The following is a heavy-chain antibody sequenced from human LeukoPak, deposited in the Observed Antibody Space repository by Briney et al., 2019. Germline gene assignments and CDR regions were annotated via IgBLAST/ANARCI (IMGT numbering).Heavy chain of an antibody. CDR1: GGSFSGYY. J-gene: IGHJ4*02. CDR3: ARGHDYGDFPLDC. CDR2: INHSGST. V-gene: IGHV4-34*01. D-gene: IGHD4-17*01. Sequence: IPSETLSLTCAVYGGSFSGYYWSWIRQPPGKGLEWIGEINHSGSTNYNPSLKSRVTISVDTSKNQFSLKLSSVTAADTAVYYCARGHDYGDFPLDCWGQGTLVTVSS.